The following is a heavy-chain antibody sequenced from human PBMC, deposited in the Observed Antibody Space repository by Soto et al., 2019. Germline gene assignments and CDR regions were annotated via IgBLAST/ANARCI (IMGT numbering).Heavy chain of an antibody. V-gene: IGHV3-74*01. Sequence: EVQLVESGGGLVQPGGSLRLSCAASGFTSSSYWIHWVRQAPGKGLVWVSRISNDGSSTNYADSVKGRFTISRDNAKNTVYLQMYRLRAEDTAVYYCARDTYYYDSSDHFSADAFDIWGQGTMVTLSS. J-gene: IGHJ3*02. CDR2: ISNDGSST. CDR3: ARDTYYYDSSDHFSADAFDI. D-gene: IGHD3-22*01. CDR1: GFTSSSYW.